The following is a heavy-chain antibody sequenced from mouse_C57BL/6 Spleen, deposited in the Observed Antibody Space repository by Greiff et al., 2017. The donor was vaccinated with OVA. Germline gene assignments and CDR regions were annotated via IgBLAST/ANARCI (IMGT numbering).Heavy chain of an antibody. J-gene: IGHJ4*01. Sequence: QVQLQQSGPELVKPGASVKISCKASGYAFSSSWMNWVKQRPGKGLEWIGRIYPGDGDTNYNGKIKGKAKLTADKASSTAYMQLSSLTSEDSAVYFCGSFSAGPRDAMDYWGQGTSVTVSS. D-gene: IGHD6-2*01. CDR3: GSFSAGPRDAMDY. V-gene: IGHV1-82*01. CDR1: GYAFSSSW. CDR2: IYPGDGDT.